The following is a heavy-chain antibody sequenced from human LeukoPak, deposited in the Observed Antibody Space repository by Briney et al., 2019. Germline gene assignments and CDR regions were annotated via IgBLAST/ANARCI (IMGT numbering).Heavy chain of an antibody. V-gene: IGHV1-8*02. Sequence: ASVKVSCKASGGTFSSYAISWVRQAPGQGLEWMGWMNPNSGNTGYAQKFQGRVTMTRNTSISTAYMELSSLRSEDTAVYYCARGGYSSGWFKYYYHYYGMDVWGQGTTVTVSS. J-gene: IGHJ6*02. CDR3: ARGGYSSGWFKYYYHYYGMDV. CDR2: MNPNSGNT. D-gene: IGHD6-19*01. CDR1: GGTFSSYA.